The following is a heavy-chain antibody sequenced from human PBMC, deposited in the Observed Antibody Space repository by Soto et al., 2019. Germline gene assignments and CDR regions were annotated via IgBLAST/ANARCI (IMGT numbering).Heavy chain of an antibody. J-gene: IGHJ5*02. CDR1: GGSISIYY. CDR3: ARDKGGYSGYPTYNWFDP. CDR2: IYYNGNT. Sequence: SETLSLTCSVSGGSISIYYWNWIRQPPGKGLEWIGYIYYNGNTNYNPSLRSRVILSLDTSKNQFSLKLSSVTAADTAVYYCARDKGGYSGYPTYNWFDPWGQGTLVT. V-gene: IGHV4-59*01. D-gene: IGHD5-12*01.